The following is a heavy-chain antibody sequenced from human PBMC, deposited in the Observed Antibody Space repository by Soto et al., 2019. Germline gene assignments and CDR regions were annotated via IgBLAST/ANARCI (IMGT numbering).Heavy chain of an antibody. CDR3: ARDDSGPFHY. D-gene: IGHD6-19*01. CDR1: GFTFTGSA. CDR2: IRDRTNNYAT. Sequence: PGGSLRLSCAASGFTFTGSAMHWVRQASGKGLEWVGRIRDRTNNYATAYAASVKGRFTISRDDSKNTSYLQMNSLKTEDTAVYYCARDDSGPFHYWGQGTLVTVSS. V-gene: IGHV3-73*01. J-gene: IGHJ4*02.